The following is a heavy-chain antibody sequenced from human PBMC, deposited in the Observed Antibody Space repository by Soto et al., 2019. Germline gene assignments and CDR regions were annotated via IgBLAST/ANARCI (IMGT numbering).Heavy chain of an antibody. Sequence: GASVKVSCKASGYTFTSYDINWVRQATGQGLEWMGWMNPNSGNTGYAQKFQGRVTMTRNTSISTAYMELSSLRSEDTAMYYCARWGWEDKGDYGMDVWGQGTTVTVSS. CDR1: GYTFTSYD. D-gene: IGHD6-19*01. CDR3: ARWGWEDKGDYGMDV. J-gene: IGHJ6*02. V-gene: IGHV1-8*01. CDR2: MNPNSGNT.